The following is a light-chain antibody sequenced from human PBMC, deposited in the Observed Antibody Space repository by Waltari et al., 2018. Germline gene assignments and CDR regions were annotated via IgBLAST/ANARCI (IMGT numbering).Light chain of an antibody. CDR1: QSLLYSSNNKNY. V-gene: IGKV4-1*01. Sequence: DIVMTQSPDSLAVSLGERATINCRSSQSLLYSSNNKNYLAWYQQKPGQPPKLLIYWASTRESGVPDRFSGSGSGTEFTLTISSLQAEDVAVYYCQQYYGSPPYSFGQGTKLEIK. CDR3: QQYYGSPPYS. CDR2: WAS. J-gene: IGKJ2*03.